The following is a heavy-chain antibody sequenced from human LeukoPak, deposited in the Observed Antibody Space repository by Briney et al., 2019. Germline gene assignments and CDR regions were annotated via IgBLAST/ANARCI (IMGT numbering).Heavy chain of an antibody. D-gene: IGHD1-26*01. J-gene: IGHJ4*02. CDR2: IHYSGST. CDR3: ARRASGSYPDYFDY. Sequence: SETLSLTCTISGGSSSSYYWSWIRQPPGKGLEWIGYIHYSGSTNYNPSLKSRATISLDTSKNQVSLKLSSVTAADTAVYYCARRASGSYPDYFDYWGQGTLVTLSS. V-gene: IGHV4-59*08. CDR1: GGSSSSYY.